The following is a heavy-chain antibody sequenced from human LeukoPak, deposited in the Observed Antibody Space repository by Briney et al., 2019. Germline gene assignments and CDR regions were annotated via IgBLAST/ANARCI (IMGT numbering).Heavy chain of an antibody. CDR1: GFTFSSYA. D-gene: IGHD4-17*01. CDR2: ISYDGSNK. Sequence: PGGSLRLSCAASGFTFSSYAMHWVRQAPGKGLEWVAVISYDGSNKYYADSVKGRFTISRDNSKNTLYLQMSSLRAEDTAVYYCASNKNDYGDYWGQGTLVTVSS. J-gene: IGHJ4*02. V-gene: IGHV3-30-3*01. CDR3: ASNKNDYGDY.